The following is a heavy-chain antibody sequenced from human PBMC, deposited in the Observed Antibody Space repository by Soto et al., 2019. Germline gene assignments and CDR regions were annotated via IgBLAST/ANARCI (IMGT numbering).Heavy chain of an antibody. CDR1: GGSISNYY. D-gene: IGHD6-13*01. J-gene: IGHJ5*02. CDR3: ARGVPAAGTDWFDP. CDR2: VSSTGST. V-gene: IGHV4-4*07. Sequence: SETLSLTCTVSGGSISNYYWNWIRQPADKRLEWIGRVSSTGSTYYNPSLKSRVTISVDTSKNQVSLNLTSVTAADSAKYYCARGVPAAGTDWFDPWGQGPMITVSS.